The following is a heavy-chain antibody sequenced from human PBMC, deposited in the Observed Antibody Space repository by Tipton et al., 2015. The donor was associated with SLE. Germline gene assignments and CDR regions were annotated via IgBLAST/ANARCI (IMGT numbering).Heavy chain of an antibody. Sequence: TLSLTCTVSGGSISSHYWSWIRQPPGKGLEWIGYVYYSGSTNYNPSLKSRVTMSVDTSKYQFSLTLRSVTTADTAVYYCAREVDYTAGEGMGVWGQGTTVTVSS. CDR2: VYYSGST. CDR1: GGSISSHY. J-gene: IGHJ6*02. CDR3: AREVDYTAGEGMGV. V-gene: IGHV4-59*11. D-gene: IGHD4-11*01.